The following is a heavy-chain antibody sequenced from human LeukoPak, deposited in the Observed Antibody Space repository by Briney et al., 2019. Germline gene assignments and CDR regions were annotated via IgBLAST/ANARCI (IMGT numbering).Heavy chain of an antibody. V-gene: IGHV4-39*07. CDR1: GGSISSSSYY. CDR2: IYYSGST. Sequence: SETLSLTCTVSGGSISSSSYYWGWIRQPPGKGLEWIGSIYYSGSTYYNPSLKSRVTISVDTSKNQFSLKLSSVTAADTAVYYCARGGHVLRYFDWTTYYFDYWGQGTLVTVSS. D-gene: IGHD3-9*01. J-gene: IGHJ4*02. CDR3: ARGGHVLRYFDWTTYYFDY.